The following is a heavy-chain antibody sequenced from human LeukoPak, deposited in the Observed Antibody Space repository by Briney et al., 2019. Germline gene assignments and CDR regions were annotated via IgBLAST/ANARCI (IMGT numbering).Heavy chain of an antibody. V-gene: IGHV3-11*01. CDR1: GFTFTTYW. Sequence: GGSLRLSCAVSGFTFTTYWMSWVRQAPGKGLEWVSYISSSGSTIYYADSVKGRFTISRDNAKNSLYLQMNSLRADDTAVYYCTKKLLLWFENDAFDIWGQGTMVTVSS. J-gene: IGHJ3*02. CDR3: TKKLLLWFENDAFDI. CDR2: ISSSGSTI. D-gene: IGHD3-10*01.